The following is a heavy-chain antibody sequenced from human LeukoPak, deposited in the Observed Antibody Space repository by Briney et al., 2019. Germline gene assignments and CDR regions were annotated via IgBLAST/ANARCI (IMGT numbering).Heavy chain of an antibody. Sequence: PSETLSLTCAVYGGSFSGYYWSWIRQPPGKGLEWIGEINHSGSTNYNPSLKSRVTISVDTSKNQFSLKLSSVTAADTAVYYCARGPGIAVAGRPHEVAFDIWGQGTMVTVSS. J-gene: IGHJ3*02. V-gene: IGHV4-34*01. D-gene: IGHD6-19*01. CDR2: INHSGST. CDR1: GGSFSGYY. CDR3: ARGPGIAVAGRPHEVAFDI.